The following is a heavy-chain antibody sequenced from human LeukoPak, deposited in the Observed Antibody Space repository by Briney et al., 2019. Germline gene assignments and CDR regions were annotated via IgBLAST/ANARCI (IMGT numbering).Heavy chain of an antibody. CDR1: GFTFSSYD. CDR3: AGRSSGWNGEYYFDY. Sequence: PGGSLRLSCPASGFTFSSYDMHWARQATGEGLEWVSAIGTAGDTYYPGSVKGRFTISRENAKNSLYLQRNSLRAGDTAVYYCAGRSSGWNGEYYFDYWGQGTLVTVSS. D-gene: IGHD6-19*01. CDR2: IGTAGDT. V-gene: IGHV3-13*01. J-gene: IGHJ4*02.